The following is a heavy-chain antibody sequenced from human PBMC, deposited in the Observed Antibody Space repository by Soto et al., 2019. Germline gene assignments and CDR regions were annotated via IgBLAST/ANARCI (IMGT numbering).Heavy chain of an antibody. CDR3: ALLADILTGPFDY. J-gene: IGHJ4*02. Sequence: ASVKVSCKASGGPFSTYAINWLRQAPGQGLEWMGGIIPLFGTENYAQNFQDRFTFTADESTSTAYMELSSLRSEDTAVYYCALLADILTGPFDYWGQGTLVTVSS. CDR1: GGPFSTYA. CDR2: IIPLFGTE. V-gene: IGHV1-69*13. D-gene: IGHD3-9*01.